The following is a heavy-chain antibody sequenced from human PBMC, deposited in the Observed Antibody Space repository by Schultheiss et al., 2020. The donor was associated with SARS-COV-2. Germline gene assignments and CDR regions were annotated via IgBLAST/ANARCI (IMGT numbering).Heavy chain of an antibody. V-gene: IGHV3-21*04. D-gene: IGHD3-22*01. CDR1: GFTFSSYG. J-gene: IGHJ6*02. CDR3: ASVDYYDSSGYYYYGMDV. CDR2: ISGSGGST. Sequence: GGSLRLSCAASGFTFSSYGMHWVRQAPGKGLEWVSAISGSGGSTYYADSVKGRFTISRDNAKNSLYLQMNSLRAEDTAVYYCASVDYYDSSGYYYYGMDVWGQGTTVTVSS.